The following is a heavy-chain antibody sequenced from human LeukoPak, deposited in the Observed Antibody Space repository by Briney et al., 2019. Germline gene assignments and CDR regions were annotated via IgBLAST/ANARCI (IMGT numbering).Heavy chain of an antibody. CDR3: KRGGGGAEAAFDY. J-gene: IGHJ4*02. Sequence: PSQTLSLTCVISGDSVSSNTACWNWIRQSPSRGLEWLGRTYYRSKWKNDYALSVKSRITINPDTSKNQFSLQLNSVTPDDTAVYYCKRGGGGAEAAFDYWGQGALVTVSS. CDR2: TYYRSKWKN. V-gene: IGHV6-1*01. CDR1: GDSVSSNTAC. D-gene: IGHD6-19*01.